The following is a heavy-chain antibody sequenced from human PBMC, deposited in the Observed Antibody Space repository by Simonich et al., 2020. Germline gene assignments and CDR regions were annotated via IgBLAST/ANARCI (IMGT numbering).Heavy chain of an antibody. CDR1: GFTFSSYA. CDR3: AKDSSLVGATDWFDP. Sequence: EVQLLESGGGLVQPGGSLRLSCAASGFTFSSYAMSWVRQAPWKGLACVSAIMGSGGSTYNADSVKGRFTISRDNSKNTLYLQMNSLRAEDTAVYYCAKDSSLVGATDWFDPWGQGTLVTVSS. J-gene: IGHJ5*02. CDR2: IMGSGGST. V-gene: IGHV3-23*01. D-gene: IGHD1-26*01.